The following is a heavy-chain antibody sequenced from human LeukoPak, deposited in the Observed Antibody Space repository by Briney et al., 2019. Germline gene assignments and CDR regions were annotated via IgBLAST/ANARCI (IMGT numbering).Heavy chain of an antibody. V-gene: IGHV3-23*01. CDR2: IRGTGDST. Sequence: GGSLRLSCAASGFTFSRIAMTWVRQAPGKGLEWVSTIRGTGDSTHYADSVKGRFIISRDKSKNMFYLQMNGLRAEDTAIYYWENGQELDDVALNSWGQGTLVTVSS. J-gene: IGHJ4*02. CDR1: GFTFSRIA. D-gene: IGHD6-13*01. CDR3: ENGQELDDVALNS.